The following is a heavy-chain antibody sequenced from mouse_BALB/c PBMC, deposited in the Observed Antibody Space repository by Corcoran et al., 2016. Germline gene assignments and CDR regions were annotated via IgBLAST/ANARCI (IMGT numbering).Heavy chain of an antibody. J-gene: IGHJ2*01. CDR2: INPNNGDT. V-gene: IGHV1-26*01. CDR1: GYTFTDYY. CDR3: ARDYDYYFDY. D-gene: IGHD2-4*01. Sequence: EVQLQQSGPELVKPGASVKMSCKASGYTFTDYYMKWVKKSHGKSLEWIGDINPNNGDTGYNQKFKGKATLTVDKSSSTAYMQLNSLTSEDSAVYYCARDYDYYFDYWGQGTTLTVSS.